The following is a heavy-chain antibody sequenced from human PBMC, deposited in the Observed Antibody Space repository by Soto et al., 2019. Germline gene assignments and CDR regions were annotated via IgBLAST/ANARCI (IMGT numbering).Heavy chain of an antibody. J-gene: IGHJ4*02. D-gene: IGHD3-9*01. CDR1: GFTFSSYG. CDR2: IWYDGSNK. V-gene: IGHV3-33*01. CDR3: ARSLTPLDDLDY. Sequence: QVQLVESGGGVVQPGRSLRLSCAASGFTFSSYGMHWVRQAPGKGLEWVAVIWYDGSNKYYADSVKGRFTISRDNSKNTLYLQMNSLRAEDTAVYYCARSLTPLDDLDYWGQGTLVTVSS.